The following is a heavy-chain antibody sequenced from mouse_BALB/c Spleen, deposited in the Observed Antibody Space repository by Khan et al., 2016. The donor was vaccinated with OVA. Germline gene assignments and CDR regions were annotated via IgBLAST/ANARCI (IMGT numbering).Heavy chain of an antibody. V-gene: IGHV1S81*02. CDR2: INPSSGGT. CDR3: TRTEYGSFAY. J-gene: IGHJ3*01. D-gene: IGHD2-2*01. Sequence: QVQLKQSGAELVKPGASVRLSCKASGYTFTSYYLYWVKQRPGQGLEWIGDINPSSGGTNFNEKFKSKATLTVDKSSSTAYIQLNSLTSEDSAVYYCTRTEYGSFAYWGQGTLVTVSA. CDR1: GYTFTSYY.